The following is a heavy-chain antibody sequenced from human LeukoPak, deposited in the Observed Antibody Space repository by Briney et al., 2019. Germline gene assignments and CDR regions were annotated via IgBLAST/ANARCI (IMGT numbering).Heavy chain of an antibody. CDR2: INTDGSST. J-gene: IGHJ4*02. CDR3: ARAPSGYFHY. V-gene: IGHV3-74*01. CDR1: GFTVSSNY. Sequence: GGSLRLSCAASGFTVSSNYMSWVRQAPGKGLVWVSRINTDGSSTSYADSVKGRFTISRDNAENTLYLQMNSLRAEDTAVYYCARAPSGYFHYWGQGTLVTVSS. D-gene: IGHD1-26*01.